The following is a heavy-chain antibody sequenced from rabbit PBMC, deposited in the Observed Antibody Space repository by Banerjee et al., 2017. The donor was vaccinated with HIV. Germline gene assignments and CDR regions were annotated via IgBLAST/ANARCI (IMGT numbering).Heavy chain of an antibody. CDR3: ARETITGIDRGDINL. V-gene: IGHV1S45*01. Sequence: QEQLEESGGDLVKPGASLTLTCTASDFSFSSTYHMCWVRQAPGKGLEWIACIATGGGSTYYATWAKGRFTISKTSSTTVTLQMTSLTAADTATYFCARETITGIDRGDINLWGPGTLVTVS. D-gene: IGHD7-1*01. CDR2: IATGGGST. CDR1: DFSFSSTYH. J-gene: IGHJ4*01.